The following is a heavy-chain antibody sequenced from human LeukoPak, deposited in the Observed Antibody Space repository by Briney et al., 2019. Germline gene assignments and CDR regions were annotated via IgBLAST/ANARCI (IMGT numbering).Heavy chain of an antibody. Sequence: PGGSLTLSCAASGFTFSNAWMSWVRQAPGKGLEWVGRIKSKTDGGTTDYAAPVKGRFTISRDDSKNTLYLQMNNLKTEDTAVYYCTNGANFFDDYWGQGTLVTVSS. CDR2: IKSKTDGGTT. CDR3: TNGANFFDDY. V-gene: IGHV3-15*01. CDR1: GFTFSNAW. J-gene: IGHJ4*02. D-gene: IGHD4/OR15-4a*01.